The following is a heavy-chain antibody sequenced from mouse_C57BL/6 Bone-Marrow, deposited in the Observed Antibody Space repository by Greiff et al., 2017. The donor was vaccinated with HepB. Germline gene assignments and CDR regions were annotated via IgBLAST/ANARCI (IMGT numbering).Heavy chain of an antibody. CDR1: GYTFTGYW. Sequence: QVQLQQSGAELMKPGASVKLSCKATGYTFTGYWIEWVKQRPGHGLEWIGEILPGSGSTNYNEKFKGKATFTADTSSNTAYMQLSSLTTEDSAIYYCARHYYGSSYGAYWGQGTLVTVSA. V-gene: IGHV1-9*01. CDR3: ARHYYGSSYGAY. CDR2: ILPGSGST. J-gene: IGHJ3*01. D-gene: IGHD1-1*01.